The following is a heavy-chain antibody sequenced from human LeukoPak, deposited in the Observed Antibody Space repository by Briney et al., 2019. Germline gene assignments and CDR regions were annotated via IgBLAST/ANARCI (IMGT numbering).Heavy chain of an antibody. CDR3: ARCSLDSSGQLDY. J-gene: IGHJ4*02. CDR1: GGSISSYY. Sequence: PSGTLSLTCTVSGGSISSYYWTWIRQPAGEGLEWIGRIYPSGSTNYNPSLKSRVTISVDTSKNQFSLKLSSVTAADTAVYYCARCSLDSSGQLDYWGQGTLVTVSS. V-gene: IGHV4-4*07. D-gene: IGHD3-22*01. CDR2: IYPSGST.